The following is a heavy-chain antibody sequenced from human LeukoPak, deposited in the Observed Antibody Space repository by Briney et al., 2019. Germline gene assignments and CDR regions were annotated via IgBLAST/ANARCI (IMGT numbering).Heavy chain of an antibody. CDR3: ARGDSGWEENWFDP. D-gene: IGHD6-19*01. CDR1: GGSISNYY. CDR2: IYYSGST. V-gene: IGHV4-59*08. J-gene: IGHJ5*02. Sequence: PSETLSLTCTVSGGSISNYYWSWIRQPPGKGLEWIGYIYYSGSTNYNPSLKSRVTISVDTSKNQFSLKLSSVTAADTAVYYCARGDSGWEENWFDPWGQGTLVTVSS.